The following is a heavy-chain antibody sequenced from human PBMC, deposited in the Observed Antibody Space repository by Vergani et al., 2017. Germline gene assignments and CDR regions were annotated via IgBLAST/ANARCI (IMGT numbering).Heavy chain of an antibody. Sequence: QVQLVQSGAEVKKPGSSVKVSCKASGGTFSSYAISWVRQAPGKGLEWMGGIIPIFGTANYAQKFQGRVTITADEATRTAYMELSSLRSEDTAVYYCARAPLTTVVRGAYWYFDLWGRGTLVTVSS. J-gene: IGHJ2*01. CDR3: ARAPLTTVVRGAYWYFDL. V-gene: IGHV1-69*01. D-gene: IGHD4-23*01. CDR1: GGTFSSYA. CDR2: IIPIFGTA.